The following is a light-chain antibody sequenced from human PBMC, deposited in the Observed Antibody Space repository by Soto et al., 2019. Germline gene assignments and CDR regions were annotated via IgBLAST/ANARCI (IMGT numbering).Light chain of an antibody. CDR2: GVS. CDR1: TSDVGGSDY. CDR3: CSYTTVTTPLV. J-gene: IGLJ3*02. Sequence: QSALTQPASVSGSPGQSITISCTGTTSDVGGSDYVSWYQQHPEKAPKLIIYGVSDRPSGVSNRFSGSKSGNTASLTISGLQAEDEADYYCCSYTTVTTPLVFGGGTKLTVL. V-gene: IGLV2-14*01.